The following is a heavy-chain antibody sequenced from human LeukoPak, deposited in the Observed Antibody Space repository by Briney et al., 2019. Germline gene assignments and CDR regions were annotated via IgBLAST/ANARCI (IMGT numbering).Heavy chain of an antibody. J-gene: IGHJ4*02. CDR2: IWYDGSNK. CDR1: GFTFSSYG. Sequence: GGSLRLSCAASGFTFSSYGMHWVRQAPGKGLEWVAVIWYDGSNKYYADSVKGRFTISRDNSKNTLYLQMNSLRAEDTAVYYCARDGPYMAAAGPGDYWGQGTLVTVSS. D-gene: IGHD6-13*01. CDR3: ARDGPYMAAAGPGDY. V-gene: IGHV3-33*01.